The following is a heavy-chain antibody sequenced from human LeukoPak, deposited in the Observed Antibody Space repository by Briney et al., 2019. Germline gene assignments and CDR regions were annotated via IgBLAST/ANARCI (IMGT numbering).Heavy chain of an antibody. J-gene: IGHJ3*02. Sequence: KPSETLSLTRTVSGGSISSSSYYWGWIRQPPGKGLEWIGSIYYSGNTHYNPSLKSRVTISVDTSKNQFSLKLSSVTAADTAVYYCARGAGTMVRGVIMPDAFDIWGQGTMVTVSS. D-gene: IGHD3-10*01. CDR3: ARGAGTMVRGVIMPDAFDI. CDR1: GGSISSSSYY. V-gene: IGHV4-39*07. CDR2: IYYSGNT.